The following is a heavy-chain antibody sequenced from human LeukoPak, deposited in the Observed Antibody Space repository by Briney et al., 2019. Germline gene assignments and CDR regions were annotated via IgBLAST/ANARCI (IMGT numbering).Heavy chain of an antibody. J-gene: IGHJ4*02. CDR3: ARRKRGSGGPFDY. CDR2: MDYSGST. Sequence: TSETLSLTCTVSGVSISSYYWTWIRQSPGTGLEWIGYMDYSGSTAYNPSLKSRVTISIDTSKKQFSLELSSVTAADTAIYFCARRKRGSGGPFDYWGQGTLVTVSS. D-gene: IGHD6-19*01. CDR1: GVSISSYY. V-gene: IGHV4-59*08.